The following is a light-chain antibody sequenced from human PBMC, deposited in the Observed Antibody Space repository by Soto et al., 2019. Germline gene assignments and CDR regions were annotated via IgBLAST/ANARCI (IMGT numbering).Light chain of an antibody. CDR2: GAS. CDR3: QQDNDSWT. CDR1: QSVSSN. V-gene: IGKV3-15*01. J-gene: IGKJ1*01. Sequence: EIVLTQSPATLSVSPGEGATLSCSASQSVSSNLTWYQQKPGQAPRLLIYGASTRATGVPARFSGSGSGTEFPLTISILQSEDFAVYYCQQDNDSWTFGQGTKVEIK.